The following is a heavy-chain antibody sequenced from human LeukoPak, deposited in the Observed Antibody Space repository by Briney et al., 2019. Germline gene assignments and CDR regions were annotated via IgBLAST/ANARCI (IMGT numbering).Heavy chain of an antibody. D-gene: IGHD6-19*01. CDR3: ARQGQWHDSVPMFDY. J-gene: IGHJ4*02. Sequence: GESLKISCKGSGYSFSTYWISWVRQMPGKGLEWMGIIYPGDSDIRYSPSFQGHVTISADKSISTAYLQWSSLKASDTAMYYCARQGQWHDSVPMFDYWGQRTLVTVSS. CDR2: IYPGDSDI. V-gene: IGHV5-51*01. CDR1: GYSFSTYW.